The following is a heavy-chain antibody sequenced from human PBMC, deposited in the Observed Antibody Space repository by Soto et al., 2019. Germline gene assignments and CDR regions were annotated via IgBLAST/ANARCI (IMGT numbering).Heavy chain of an antibody. CDR1: GFTFSTYV. CDR3: AKGDSDYYFDS. V-gene: IGHV3-23*01. Sequence: EVKLLDSGGGLVQPGGSLRLSCAASGFTFSTYVMAWVRQAPGRGLEWVSGISASGSNGFYTDSLKGRFIISRDNSKNTRDLQMNSLRVDDTALYFCAKGDSDYYFDSLGQGTLVTVSS. CDR2: ISASGSNG. J-gene: IGHJ4*02. D-gene: IGHD4-4*01.